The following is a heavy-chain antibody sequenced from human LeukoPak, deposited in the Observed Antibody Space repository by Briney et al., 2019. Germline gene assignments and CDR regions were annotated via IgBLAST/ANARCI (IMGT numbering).Heavy chain of an antibody. CDR3: ARVRTTGTSPSYYYYGMDV. CDR2: ISAYNGNT. D-gene: IGHD1-1*01. J-gene: IGHJ6*02. Sequence: ASVKVSCKASGYTFTSYGISWVRQAPGQGLEWMGWISAYNGNTNYAQKLQGRVTMTTDTSTSTAYMELRSLRSDDTAVYYCARVRTTGTSPSYYYYGMDVWGQGPRSPSP. V-gene: IGHV1-18*01. CDR1: GYTFTSYG.